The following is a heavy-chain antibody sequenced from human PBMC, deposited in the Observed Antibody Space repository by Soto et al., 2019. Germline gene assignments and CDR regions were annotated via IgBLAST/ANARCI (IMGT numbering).Heavy chain of an antibody. CDR1: VYTFINFD. CDR2: MNPGSGKT. V-gene: IGHV1-8*02. J-gene: IGHJ5*02. D-gene: IGHD6-13*01. CDR3: ARMASAGTLNWFDP. Sequence: ASVKVSCKASVYTFINFDISWVRQAAGQGLEWLGWMNPGSGKTGYASKFQGRDAMTSDASTGTYHLELSSLTSDDTSVYYCARMASAGTLNWFDPWGQGTLVTVSS.